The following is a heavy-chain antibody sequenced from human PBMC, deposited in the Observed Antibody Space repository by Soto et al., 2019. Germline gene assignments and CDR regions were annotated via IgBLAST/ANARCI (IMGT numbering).Heavy chain of an antibody. J-gene: IGHJ4*02. CDR2: IKQDGSEK. CDR3: ARDYYDFWSGYYTPVYFDY. D-gene: IGHD3-3*01. CDR1: GFTFSSYW. V-gene: IGHV3-7*03. Sequence: GGSLRLSCAASGFTFSSYWMSWVRQAPGKGLEWVANIKQDGSEKYYVDSVKGRFTISRDNAKNSLYLQMNSLRAEDTAVYYCARDYYDFWSGYYTPVYFDYWGQGTLVTVSS.